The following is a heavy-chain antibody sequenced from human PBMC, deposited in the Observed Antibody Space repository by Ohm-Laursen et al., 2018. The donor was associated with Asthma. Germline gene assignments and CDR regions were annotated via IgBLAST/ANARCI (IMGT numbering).Heavy chain of an antibody. J-gene: IGHJ4*02. V-gene: IGHV3-21*01. Sequence: SLRLSCAAYGFTFRSYTMNWVRQAPGQGPEWISSITTNSNYIYYADSVQGRFTVSRDNAKNSMFLQMNSLRAEDTAVYYCAKAFLTYYYDSSGSWGQGTLVTVSS. CDR2: ITTNSNYI. CDR3: AKAFLTYYYDSSGS. D-gene: IGHD3-22*01. CDR1: GFTFRSYT.